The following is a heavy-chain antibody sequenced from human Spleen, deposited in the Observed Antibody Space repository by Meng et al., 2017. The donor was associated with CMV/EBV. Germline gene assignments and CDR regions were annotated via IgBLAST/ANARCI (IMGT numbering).Heavy chain of an antibody. Sequence: GESLKISCAASGFTFGSYALSWVRQAPGKGLEWVSGITGTTGSTYYADSVKGRFTISRDNAKNTLYLQMNSLGAEDTAVYYCAREYRLKYDSSGFDFWGQGTLVTVSS. J-gene: IGHJ4*02. V-gene: IGHV3-23*01. D-gene: IGHD3-22*01. CDR1: GFTFGSYA. CDR2: ITGTTGST. CDR3: AREYRLKYDSSGFDF.